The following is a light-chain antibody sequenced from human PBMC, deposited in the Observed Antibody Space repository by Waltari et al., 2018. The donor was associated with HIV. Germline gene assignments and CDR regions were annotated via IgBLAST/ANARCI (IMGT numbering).Light chain of an antibody. CDR3: QEYNNWPWT. CDR2: GAS. CDR1: ESVSSN. Sequence: VLTQSPATLSVSPGDRVTLSCRASESVSSNLAWYQQKRGQAPRLVIYGASSRAAGIPEFTLTISSLQSEDFAVYYCQEYNNWPWTFGQGTKVEIK. V-gene: IGKV3-15*01. J-gene: IGKJ1*01.